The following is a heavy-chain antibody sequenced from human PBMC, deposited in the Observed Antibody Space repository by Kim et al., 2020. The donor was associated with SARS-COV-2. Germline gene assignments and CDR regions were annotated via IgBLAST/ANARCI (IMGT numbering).Heavy chain of an antibody. D-gene: IGHD5-12*01. Sequence: TRCSPSFQGQVTISADKSISTAYLQWSSLKASDTAMYYCARRDGYKTFDYWGQGTLVTVSS. V-gene: IGHV5-51*01. CDR2: T. J-gene: IGHJ4*02. CDR3: ARRDGYKTFDY.